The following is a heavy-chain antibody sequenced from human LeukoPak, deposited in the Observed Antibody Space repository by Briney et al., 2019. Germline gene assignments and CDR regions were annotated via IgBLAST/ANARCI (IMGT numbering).Heavy chain of an antibody. J-gene: IGHJ5*02. D-gene: IGHD6-6*01. CDR1: GLTLSSSA. CDR3: AKSGSSRFDP. Sequence: GGSLRLSCAASGLTLSSSAMSWVRQAPGKGLEWVSAISGSGDSTYAVSVKGRFTISRDYSKNTLYLQMNSLRAEDTAIYYCAKSGSSRFDPWGQGTLVTVSS. CDR2: ISGSGDST. V-gene: IGHV3-23*01.